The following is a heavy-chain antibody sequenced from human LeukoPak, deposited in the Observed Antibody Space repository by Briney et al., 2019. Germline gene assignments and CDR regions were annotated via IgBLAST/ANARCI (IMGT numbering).Heavy chain of an antibody. CDR2: INHSGST. J-gene: IGHJ4*02. CDR3: ARATYCSSSSCPPSVRPYYFDC. CDR1: GGSFSGYY. Sequence: KPSETLSLTCAVYGGSFSGYYWSWIRQPPGKGLEWIGEINHSGSTNYNPSLKSRVTISVDTSKNQFSLKLSSVTAADTAVYYCARATYCSSSSCPPSVRPYYFDCWGQGTLVTVSS. V-gene: IGHV4-34*01. D-gene: IGHD2-2*01.